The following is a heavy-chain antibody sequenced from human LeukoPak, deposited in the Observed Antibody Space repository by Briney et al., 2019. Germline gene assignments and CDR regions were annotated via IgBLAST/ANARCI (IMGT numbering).Heavy chain of an antibody. CDR2: IWRDGGKS. D-gene: IGHD2-2*01. J-gene: IGHJ4*02. CDR3: ATDSIGPATDFDY. Sequence: GRSLTLSCAASGFTFSAYGMHWVRQAPGKGLEWVAVIWRDGGKSYNSDSVKGRFTISRDNSKNTLYLQMNRLRADDTAVYYCATDSIGPATDFDYWGQGTLVTVSS. V-gene: IGHV3-33*01. CDR1: GFTFSAYG.